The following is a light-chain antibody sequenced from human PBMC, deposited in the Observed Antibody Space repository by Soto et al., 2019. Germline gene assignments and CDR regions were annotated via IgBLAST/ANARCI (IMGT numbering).Light chain of an antibody. CDR2: GAY. Sequence: DIQMTQSPSSLSASVGDRVTITCQASQDINNNLNWYQQTSGKAPKLLIYGAYNLETGVPSRFTGSQSGTLFTSTITSLQPEDVATYFCPQCDNLPPTFGGGTKVEI. J-gene: IGKJ4*01. CDR3: PQCDNLPPT. V-gene: IGKV1-33*01. CDR1: QDINNN.